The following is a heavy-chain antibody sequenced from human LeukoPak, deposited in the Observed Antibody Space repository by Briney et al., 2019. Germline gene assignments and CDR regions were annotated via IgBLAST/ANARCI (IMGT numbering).Heavy chain of an antibody. Sequence: GGSLRLSCAASGFTFSSYWMHWVRQAPGKGLVWVSCINSDGSSTSYADSVKGRFTISRDNAKNTLYLQMNSLRAEDTAVYYCARVVHYYGMDVWGQGTTVTVSS. J-gene: IGHJ6*02. CDR2: INSDGSST. CDR1: GFTFSSYW. V-gene: IGHV3-74*01. CDR3: ARVVHYYGMDV.